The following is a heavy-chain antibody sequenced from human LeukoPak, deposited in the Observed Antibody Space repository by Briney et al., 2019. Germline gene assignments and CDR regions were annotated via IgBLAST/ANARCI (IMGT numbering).Heavy chain of an antibody. V-gene: IGHV1-2*06. CDR2: INPNSGGT. J-gene: IGHJ4*02. Sequence: GASVKVSCKASGYTFTGYYIHWVRQAPGRGLEWMGRINPNSGGTNYAQKFQGRVTMTRDTSISTAYMELSRLRSDDTAVYFCARGYSSSLDLGYWGQGTLVTVSS. D-gene: IGHD6-13*01. CDR1: GYTFTGYY. CDR3: ARGYSSSLDLGY.